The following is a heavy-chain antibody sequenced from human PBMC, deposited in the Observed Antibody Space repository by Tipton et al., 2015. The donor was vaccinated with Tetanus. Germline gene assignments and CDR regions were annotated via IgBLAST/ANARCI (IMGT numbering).Heavy chain of an antibody. D-gene: IGHD2-8*02. CDR1: GGSVRSGSYS. CDR2: VYYTGDT. J-gene: IGHJ1*01. V-gene: IGHV4-61*01. CDR3: AGVTAQRTELYFEH. Sequence: LSCTVSGGSVRSGSYSWNWIRQPPGKGLEWVGYVYYTGDTNYNPSLKSRVTISMDRSENQISLKMTSVTAADTAVYYCAGVTAQRTELYFEHWGQGTQVTVSS.